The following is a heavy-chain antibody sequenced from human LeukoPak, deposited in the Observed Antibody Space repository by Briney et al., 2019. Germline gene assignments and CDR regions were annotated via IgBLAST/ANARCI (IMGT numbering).Heavy chain of an antibody. Sequence: ASVRVSCKASGYTFSDSGISWVRQAPGQGLEWMGWISTYNGNTNYAQNLQGRLTMTTDKSTGTAYMELRSLRSDDTAVYFCASGVTGGDIWGQGTLVTVSS. V-gene: IGHV1-18*01. CDR1: GYTFSDSG. CDR2: ISTYNGNT. D-gene: IGHD1-20*01. CDR3: ASGVTGGDI. J-gene: IGHJ3*02.